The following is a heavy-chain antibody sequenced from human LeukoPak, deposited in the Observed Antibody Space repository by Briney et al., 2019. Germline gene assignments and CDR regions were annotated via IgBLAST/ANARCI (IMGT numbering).Heavy chain of an antibody. CDR2: ITGSGVST. CDR3: AKGGCGSGSYYNEVY. V-gene: IGHV3-23*01. Sequence: GGSLRLSCAASGFTFSSYAMTWVRQAPGKGLEWVSAITGSGVSTYYADSVQGRFAISRDNSKNTLYLQMNSLRVEDTAVYYCAKGGCGSGSYYNEVYWGQGTLVTVSS. CDR1: GFTFSSYA. J-gene: IGHJ4*02. D-gene: IGHD3-10*01.